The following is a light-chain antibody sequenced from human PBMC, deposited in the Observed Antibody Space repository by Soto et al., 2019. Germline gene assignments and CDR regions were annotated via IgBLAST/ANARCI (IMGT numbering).Light chain of an antibody. V-gene: IGKV3-20*01. Sequence: EIVLTQSPGSLSLSPGERATLSCRASQSVSSTFFAWYQQRPGQAPRLLMYGASSRATGIPERFRGSGSGTYFTHTISRLEPENFAAYYCQQLDSSVTFGQGTKVEIK. CDR2: GAS. CDR3: QQLDSSVT. CDR1: QSVSSTF. J-gene: IGKJ1*01.